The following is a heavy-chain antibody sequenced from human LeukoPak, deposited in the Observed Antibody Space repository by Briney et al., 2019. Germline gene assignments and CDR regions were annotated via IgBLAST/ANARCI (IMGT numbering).Heavy chain of an antibody. Sequence: ASVKVSCKASGGTXSSYAISWVRQAPGQGLEWMGGIIPILGTANYAQKFQGRVTITADESTSTAYMELSSLRSEDTAVYYCAREYYHDSSGYYEVVDYWGQGTLVTVSS. CDR1: GGTXSSYA. J-gene: IGHJ4*02. CDR3: AREYYHDSSGYYEVVDY. CDR2: IIPILGTA. D-gene: IGHD3-22*01. V-gene: IGHV1-69*13.